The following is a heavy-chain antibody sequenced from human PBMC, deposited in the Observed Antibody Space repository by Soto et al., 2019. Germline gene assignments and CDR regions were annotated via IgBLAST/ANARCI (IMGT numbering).Heavy chain of an antibody. CDR2: SSGYNDRT. Sequence: GPELKRPGASVKVSCKTSGYTFTAYGISWVRQAPGQGLEWVGWSSGYNDRTNYAQRLQGRVTVTTDTSTTTAYMELISPGSDDTAVYYCARDHKTWLEKFDYWGQGTLVTVSS. CDR1: GYTFTAYG. J-gene: IGHJ4*02. V-gene: IGHV1-18*04. D-gene: IGHD5-12*01. CDR3: ARDHKTWLEKFDY.